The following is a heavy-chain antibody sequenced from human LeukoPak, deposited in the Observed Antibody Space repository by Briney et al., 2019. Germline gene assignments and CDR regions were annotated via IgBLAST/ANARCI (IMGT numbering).Heavy chain of an antibody. Sequence: PGGSLRLSCAASGFTFSSYAMHWVRQAPGKGLEYVSAISSNRGSTYYANSVKGRFTISRDNSKNTLYLQMGSLRAEDMAVYYCAREGYSPRDGYNFNFDYWGQGTLVTVSS. CDR2: ISSNRGST. D-gene: IGHD5-24*01. CDR3: AREGYSPRDGYNFNFDY. J-gene: IGHJ4*02. CDR1: GFTFSSYA. V-gene: IGHV3-64*01.